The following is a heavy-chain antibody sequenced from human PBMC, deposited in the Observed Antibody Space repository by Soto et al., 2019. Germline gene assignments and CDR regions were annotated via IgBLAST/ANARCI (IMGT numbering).Heavy chain of an antibody. J-gene: IGHJ4*02. V-gene: IGHV3-48*03. D-gene: IGHD6-19*01. CDR2: ISSSGSTI. CDR1: GFTFSSYE. Sequence: PGGSLRLSCAASGFTFSSYEMNWVRQAPGKGLEWVSYISSSGSTIYYADSVKGRFTISRDNAKNSLYLQMNSLRAEDTAVYYCAREIAVAAPLDCWGQGTLVTGS. CDR3: AREIAVAAPLDC.